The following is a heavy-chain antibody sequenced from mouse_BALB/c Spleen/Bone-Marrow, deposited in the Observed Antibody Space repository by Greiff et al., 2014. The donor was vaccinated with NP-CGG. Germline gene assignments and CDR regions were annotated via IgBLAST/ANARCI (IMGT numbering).Heavy chain of an antibody. D-gene: IGHD1-2*01. CDR2: ISSGGSYT. CDR3: TKLLRLRKYFDV. J-gene: IGHJ1*01. V-gene: IGHV5-6-4*01. Sequence: VQLKESGGGLVKPGRSLKLSCAASGFTLSRYNMSWVRQTPEKRLEWVATISSGGSYTYYLDSVKGRFTISRDNAENTLYLQMSSLKSEDTAMYYCTKLLRLRKYFDVWGAGTTVTVSS. CDR1: GFTLSRYN.